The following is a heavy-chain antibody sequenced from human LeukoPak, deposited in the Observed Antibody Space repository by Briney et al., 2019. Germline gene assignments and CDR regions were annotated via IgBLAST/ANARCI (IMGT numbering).Heavy chain of an antibody. D-gene: IGHD3-22*01. CDR1: RFTFSSYS. V-gene: IGHV3-21*01. Sequence: GGSLRLSCAASRFTFSSYSMIWVRQAPGKGLEWVSSISSSSSSIYYADSVKGRFTISRDNAKNSLYLQMYSLRAEDTAVYYCARASKYYYDSSGYPLDYWGQGTLVTVSS. CDR3: ARASKYYYDSSGYPLDY. CDR2: ISSSSSSI. J-gene: IGHJ4*02.